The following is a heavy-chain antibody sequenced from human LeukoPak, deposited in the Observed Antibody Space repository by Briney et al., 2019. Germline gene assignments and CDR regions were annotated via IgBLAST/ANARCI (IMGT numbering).Heavy chain of an antibody. D-gene: IGHD3-16*01. CDR1: GFTFSTYS. V-gene: IGHV3-21*01. CDR2: ISGSSIYI. J-gene: IGHJ3*02. CDR3: VRDPGWGSFDI. Sequence: GGSLRLSCAASGFTFSTYSMNWVRQAPGKGLEWVSSISGSSIYIYYADSVKGRFTISRDNAKNSLCLQLNSLRAEDTAVYYCVRDPGWGSFDIWGQGTMVTVSS.